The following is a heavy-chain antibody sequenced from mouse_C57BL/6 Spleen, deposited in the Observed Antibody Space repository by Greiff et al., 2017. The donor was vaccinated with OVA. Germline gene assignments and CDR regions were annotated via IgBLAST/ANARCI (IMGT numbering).Heavy chain of an antibody. Sequence: EVKVVESGGGLVKPGGSLKLSCAASGFTFSSYAMSWVRQTPEKRLEWVASISSGGSTYYPDSVKGRFTISRDNARNILYLQMSSLRSEDTAMYYCARGYYGNSYAMDYWGQGTSVTVSS. CDR1: GFTFSSYA. CDR3: ARGYYGNSYAMDY. J-gene: IGHJ4*01. D-gene: IGHD2-1*01. CDR2: ISSGGST. V-gene: IGHV5-6-5*01.